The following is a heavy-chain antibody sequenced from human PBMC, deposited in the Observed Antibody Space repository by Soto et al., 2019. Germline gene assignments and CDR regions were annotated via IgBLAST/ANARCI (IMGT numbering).Heavy chain of an antibody. CDR1: GFTFSSYS. D-gene: IGHD2-15*01. V-gene: IGHV3-21*01. CDR3: ARAGEGSYCSGGSCYSDRYYYGMDV. Sequence: WGSLRLSCAASGFTFSSYSMNWVRQAPGKGLEWVSSISSSSSYIYYADSVKGRFTISRDNAKNSLYLQMNSLRAEDTAVYYCARAGEGSYCSGGSCYSDRYYYGMDVWGQGTTVTVSS. J-gene: IGHJ6*02. CDR2: ISSSSSYI.